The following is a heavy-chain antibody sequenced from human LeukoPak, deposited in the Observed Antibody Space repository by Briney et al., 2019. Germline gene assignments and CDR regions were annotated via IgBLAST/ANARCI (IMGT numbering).Heavy chain of an antibody. Sequence: ASVKVSCKASGYTFTSYAMNWVRQAPGQGLEWMGWINTNTGNPTYAQGFTGRFVFSLDTSVSTAYLQICSLKADDTAVYYCARGDHYYDSSGLRDWGQGTLVTVSS. CDR3: ARGDHYYDSSGLRD. CDR2: INTNTGNP. D-gene: IGHD3-22*01. CDR1: GYTFTSYA. V-gene: IGHV7-4-1*01. J-gene: IGHJ4*02.